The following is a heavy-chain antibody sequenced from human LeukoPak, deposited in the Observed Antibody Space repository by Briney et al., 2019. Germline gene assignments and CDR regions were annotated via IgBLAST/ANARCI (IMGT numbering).Heavy chain of an antibody. CDR1: GGSISSGHYY. Sequence: SETLSLACTVSGGSISSGHYYWSWIRQPPGKGLEWIGYIYYSGSTYYNPSLKSRVTISVDTSKNQFSLKLSSVTAADTAVYYCARAATTTIWFDPWGQGTLVTVSS. J-gene: IGHJ5*02. CDR3: ARAATTTIWFDP. V-gene: IGHV4-30-4*01. D-gene: IGHD1-26*01. CDR2: IYYSGST.